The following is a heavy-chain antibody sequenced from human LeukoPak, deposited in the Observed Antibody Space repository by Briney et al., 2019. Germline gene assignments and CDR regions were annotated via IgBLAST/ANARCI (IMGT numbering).Heavy chain of an antibody. CDR3: ASNPLGGYCSSTSCYAPYYYYYMDV. V-gene: IGHV1-2*02. J-gene: IGHJ6*03. CDR1: GYTFTGYY. D-gene: IGHD2-2*01. CDR2: INPNSGGT. Sequence: ASVKVSCKASGYTFTGYYMHWVRQAPGQGLEWMGWINPNSGGTNYAQKFQGRVTMTRDTSISTAYMELSSLRSEDTAVYYCASNPLGGYCSSTSCYAPYYYYYMDVWGKGTTVTISS.